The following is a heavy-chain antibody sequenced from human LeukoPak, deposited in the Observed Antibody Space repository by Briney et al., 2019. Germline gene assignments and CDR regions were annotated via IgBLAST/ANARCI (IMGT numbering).Heavy chain of an antibody. CDR2: ISGRGGGT. Sequence: GGSLRLSCAASGFTFSSYAMSWVRQAPGKGLERVSAISGRGGGTYYADSVKGRFTISRDNSKNTLYLQMNSLRAEDTAVYYCAKYPDHYYYYMDVWGKGTTVTVSS. J-gene: IGHJ6*03. V-gene: IGHV3-23*01. CDR3: AKYPDHYYYYMDV. CDR1: GFTFSSYA.